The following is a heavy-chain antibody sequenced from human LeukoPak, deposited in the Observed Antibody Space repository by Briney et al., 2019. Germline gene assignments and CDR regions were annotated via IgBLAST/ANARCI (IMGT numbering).Heavy chain of an antibody. J-gene: IGHJ6*03. Sequence: NSSETLSLTCAVYGGSFSGYYWSWIRQPPGKGLEWIGEINHSGSTNYNPSLKSRVTISVDTSKNQFSLKLSSVTAADTAVYYCARQAGSGSSYYYYYYMDVWGKGTTVTISS. CDR2: INHSGST. D-gene: IGHD3-10*01. V-gene: IGHV4-34*01. CDR1: GGSFSGYY. CDR3: ARQAGSGSSYYYYYYMDV.